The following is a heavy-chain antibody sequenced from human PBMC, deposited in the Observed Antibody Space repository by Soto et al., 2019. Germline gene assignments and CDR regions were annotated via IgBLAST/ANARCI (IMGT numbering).Heavy chain of an antibody. CDR1: GGTFGRDS. Sequence: SVKVSCKAPGGTFGRDSITWVRQAPGQGLEWVGRIIPIFGTTNYAQNLQGRVTISADKSTLTSYMELHSLTSDDTALYYCARGRTDSGYYTNWLDPWGQGTQVTVSS. CDR3: ARGRTDSGYYTNWLDP. D-gene: IGHD3-22*01. CDR2: IIPIFGTT. J-gene: IGHJ5*02. V-gene: IGHV1-69*06.